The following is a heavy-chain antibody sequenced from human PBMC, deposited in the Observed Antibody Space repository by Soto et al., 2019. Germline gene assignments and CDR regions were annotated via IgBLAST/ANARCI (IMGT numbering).Heavy chain of an antibody. D-gene: IGHD2-15*01. Sequence: EVRLAETGGGLIQPGGSLRLSCAVSGFTVGYNYMYWVRQTPGKGLEWVSLIYSNGDTRYADSVACRFTVSRDSSKNTLYLQMNNLRDEDTAVYYCARKTDSGGNGGFWGQGTLVTVSS. J-gene: IGHJ4*02. CDR1: GFTVGYNY. CDR2: IYSNGDT. CDR3: ARKTDSGGNGGF. V-gene: IGHV3-53*02.